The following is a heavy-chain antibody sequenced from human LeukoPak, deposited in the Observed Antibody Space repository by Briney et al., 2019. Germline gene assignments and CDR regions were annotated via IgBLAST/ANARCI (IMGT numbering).Heavy chain of an antibody. CDR3: ARHVPAITVTPEDYFDY. D-gene: IGHD4-17*01. J-gene: IGHJ4*02. V-gene: IGHV5-10-1*01. CDR2: IDPSDSYT. CDR1: GYSFTSYW. Sequence: GESLKISCKGSGYSFTSYWISWVHQMPGKGLEWMGRIDPSDSYTNYSPSFQGHVTISADKSISTAYLQWSSLKASDTAMYYCARHVPAITVTPEDYFDYWGQGTLVTVSS.